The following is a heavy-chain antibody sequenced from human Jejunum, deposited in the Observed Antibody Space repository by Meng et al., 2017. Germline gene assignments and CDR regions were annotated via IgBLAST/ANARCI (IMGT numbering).Heavy chain of an antibody. CDR3: TTWYGEY. D-gene: IGHD3-10*01. J-gene: IGHJ4*02. CDR2: TYYRSEWHN. V-gene: IGHV6-1*01. CDR1: GDSVSSNRAL. Sequence: QAQLQHTRLALVSPSQTLSLTCAIAGDSVSSNRALWHWVRQSPSRGLEWLGQTYYRSEWHNHYGVSVRGRITINADTSRNHFSLHLDSVTPEDTAVYYCTTWYGEYWGQGTLVTVSS.